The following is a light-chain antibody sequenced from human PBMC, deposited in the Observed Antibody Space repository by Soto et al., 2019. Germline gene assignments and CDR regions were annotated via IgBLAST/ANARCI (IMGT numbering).Light chain of an antibody. CDR3: QHYGRSPTIT. J-gene: IGKJ5*01. V-gene: IGKV3-20*01. Sequence: EIVLTQSPGTLSLSPGERATLSCRASQSVSSSYLAWYQQKPGQAPRLVIFGASSRATGIPERFSGSGSGTDFILTISRLEPEDFALYYCQHYGRSPTITVGQGTRLEIK. CDR2: GAS. CDR1: QSVSSSY.